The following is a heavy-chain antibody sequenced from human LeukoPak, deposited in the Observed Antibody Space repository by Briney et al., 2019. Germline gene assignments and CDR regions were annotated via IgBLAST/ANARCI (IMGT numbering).Heavy chain of an antibody. Sequence: SETLSLTCAVSGGSISSSNWWSWVRQPPGKGLEWIGEINHSGSTNYNPSLKSRVTISVDTSKNQFSLKLSSVTAADTAVYYCARHGASRIAARPFDYWGQGTLVTVSS. V-gene: IGHV4-4*02. CDR2: INHSGST. J-gene: IGHJ4*02. CDR3: ARHGASRIAARPFDY. D-gene: IGHD6-6*01. CDR1: GGSISSSNW.